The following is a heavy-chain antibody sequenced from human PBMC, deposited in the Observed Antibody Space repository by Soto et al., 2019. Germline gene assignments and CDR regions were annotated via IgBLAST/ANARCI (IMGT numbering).Heavy chain of an antibody. CDR2: IYYSGST. CDR3: ARDGWFGELLRIDY. V-gene: IGHV4-59*12. D-gene: IGHD3-10*01. Sequence: SETLSLTCTVSGGSISSYYWSWIRQPPGKGLEWIGYIYYSGSTYYNPSLKSRVTISVDTSKNQFSLKLSSVTAADTAVYYCARDGWFGELLRIDYWGQGTLVTVSS. CDR1: GGSISSYY. J-gene: IGHJ4*02.